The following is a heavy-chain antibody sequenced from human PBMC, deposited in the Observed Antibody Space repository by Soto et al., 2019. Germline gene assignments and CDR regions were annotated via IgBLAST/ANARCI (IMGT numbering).Heavy chain of an antibody. J-gene: IGHJ4*02. Sequence: PSETLSLTCTVSGGSISSYYWSWIRQPPGKGLEWIGYIYYSGSTNYNPSLKSRVTISVDTSKNQFSLKLSSVTAADTAVYYCARSLGFYGSGSYPPSFDYWGQGTLVTVSS. CDR1: GGSISSYY. D-gene: IGHD3-10*01. CDR2: IYYSGST. V-gene: IGHV4-59*01. CDR3: ARSLGFYGSGSYPPSFDY.